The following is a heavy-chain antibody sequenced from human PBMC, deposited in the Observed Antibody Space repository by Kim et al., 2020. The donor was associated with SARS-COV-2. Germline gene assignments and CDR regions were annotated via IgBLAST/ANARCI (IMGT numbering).Heavy chain of an antibody. J-gene: IGHJ4*01. D-gene: IGHD3-3*01. Sequence: SETLSLTCTVSGGSISSSSYYWGWIRQPPGKGLEWIGSMYYTGSTYYNSSLKSRVTISVDRSRNQVSLKLNSVTAADTAVDYCARGDFLSNWDYFDFWG. V-gene: IGHV4-39*07. CDR2: MYYTGST. CDR3: ARGDFLSNWDYFDF. CDR1: GGSISSSSYY.